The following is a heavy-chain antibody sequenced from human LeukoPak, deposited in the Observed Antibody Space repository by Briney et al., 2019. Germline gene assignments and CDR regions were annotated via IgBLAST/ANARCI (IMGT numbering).Heavy chain of an antibody. CDR3: ARRAFLWSGGSCYGRFFDY. CDR1: GGSISSSSYY. Sequence: PSETLSLTCTVSGGSISSSSYYWGWLRQPPGTGLEWIGSIYYSGSTYYNPSLKSRVTISVDTSKNQFSLKLSSVTAADTAVYYCARRAFLWSGGSCYGRFFDYWGQGTLVTVSS. CDR2: IYYSGST. V-gene: IGHV4-39*01. J-gene: IGHJ4*02. D-gene: IGHD2-15*01.